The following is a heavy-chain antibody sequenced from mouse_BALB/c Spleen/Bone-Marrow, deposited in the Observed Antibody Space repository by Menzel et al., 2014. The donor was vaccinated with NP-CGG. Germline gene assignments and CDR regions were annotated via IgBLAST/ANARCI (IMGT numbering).Heavy chain of an antibody. CDR2: INPNNGDT. CDR1: GYTFTDYY. V-gene: IGHV1-26*01. Sequence: EVQLQQSGPELVKPGASVKMSCKASGYTFTDYYMNWVKQSHGKSLEWIGDINPNNGDTFYNQKFKGKATLTVDKSSSTAYMQLSSLTSEDSAVYYCARDYGSSYVAYWGQGTLVTVSA. J-gene: IGHJ3*01. D-gene: IGHD1-1*01. CDR3: ARDYGSSYVAY.